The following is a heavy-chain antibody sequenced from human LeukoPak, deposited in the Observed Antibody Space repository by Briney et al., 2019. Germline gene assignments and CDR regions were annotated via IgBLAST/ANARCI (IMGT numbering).Heavy chain of an antibody. V-gene: IGHV3-23*01. D-gene: IGHD1-26*01. J-gene: IGHJ4*02. Sequence: PGGSLRLSCAASGFTFSSYAMSWVRQAPGKGLEWVSAISGSGGSTYYADSVKGRFTISRDNSKNTLYLQMNSLRAKDTAVYYCAKGHNSGSYFDYWGQGTLVTVSS. CDR1: GFTFSSYA. CDR3: AKGHNSGSYFDY. CDR2: ISGSGGST.